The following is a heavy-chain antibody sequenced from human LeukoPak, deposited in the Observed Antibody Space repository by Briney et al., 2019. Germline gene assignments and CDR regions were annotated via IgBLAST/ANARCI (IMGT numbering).Heavy chain of an antibody. CDR2: ISGSGGST. D-gene: IGHD1-1*01. CDR1: GFTFSSYA. V-gene: IGHV3-23*01. Sequence: QPGGSLRLSCAASGFTFSSYAMSWVRQAPGKGLEWVSAISGSGGSTYYADSVKGRFTISRDNSKNTLYLQMNSLRAEDTAVYYCAIQKEPFTAFDYWGQGTLVTVSS. J-gene: IGHJ4*02. CDR3: AIQKEPFTAFDY.